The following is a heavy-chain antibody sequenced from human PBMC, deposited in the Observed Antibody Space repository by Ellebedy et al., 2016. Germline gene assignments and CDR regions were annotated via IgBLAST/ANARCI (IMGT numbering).Heavy chain of an antibody. CDR1: GFTFSSYA. J-gene: IGHJ4*02. Sequence: GESLKISXAASGFTFSSYAMSWVRQAPGKGLEWVSAISGSGGSTYYADSVKGRFTISRDNSKNTLYLQMNSLRAEDTAVYYCAKGSAAYCTNGVCSLFDYWGQGTLVTVSS. V-gene: IGHV3-23*01. CDR2: ISGSGGST. D-gene: IGHD2-8*01. CDR3: AKGSAAYCTNGVCSLFDY.